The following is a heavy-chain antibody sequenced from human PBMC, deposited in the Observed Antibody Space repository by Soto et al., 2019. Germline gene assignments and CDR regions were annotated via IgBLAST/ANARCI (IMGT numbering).Heavy chain of an antibody. J-gene: IGHJ5*02. CDR2: INHSGST. CDR1: GGSFSGYY. CDR3: ARVSSGFPYDYIWGSYRPSPNNWFDP. V-gene: IGHV4-34*01. D-gene: IGHD3-16*02. Sequence: SETLSLTCAVYGGSFSGYYWSWIRQPPGKGLEWIGEINHSGSTNYNPSLKSRVTISVDTSKNQFSLKLSSVTAADTAVYYCARVSSGFPYDYIWGSYRPSPNNWFDPWGQGTLVTVSS.